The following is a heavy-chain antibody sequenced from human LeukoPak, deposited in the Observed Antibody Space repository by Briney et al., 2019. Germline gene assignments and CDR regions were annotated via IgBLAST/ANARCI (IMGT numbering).Heavy chain of an antibody. D-gene: IGHD1-14*01. V-gene: IGHV3-23*01. Sequence: EGSLRLSCAASEFTFSNYAMNWVRQAPGKGLEWVSGISGGGGSTYYADSVKGRFTISRDNSKNTLYLQMDSLRAEDTALYYCAKGSGINHYHWIDPWGQGTLVTVSS. CDR1: EFTFSNYA. CDR3: AKGSGINHYHWIDP. CDR2: ISGGGGST. J-gene: IGHJ5*02.